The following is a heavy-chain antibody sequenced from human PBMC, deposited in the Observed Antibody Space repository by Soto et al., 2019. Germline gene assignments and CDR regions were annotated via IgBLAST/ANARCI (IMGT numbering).Heavy chain of an antibody. CDR2: IYPGDSDT. CDR3: ARLEYGDRSYFDF. CDR1: GYSFTSHW. D-gene: IGHD4-17*01. J-gene: IGHJ4*02. Sequence: GESLKISCKGSGYSFTSHWIGWVRQMSGKGLEWMGIIYPGDSDTRYSPSFQGQVTISADKSISTAYLLWSSLRASDTAIYYCARLEYGDRSYFDFWGQGALVTVSS. V-gene: IGHV5-51*01.